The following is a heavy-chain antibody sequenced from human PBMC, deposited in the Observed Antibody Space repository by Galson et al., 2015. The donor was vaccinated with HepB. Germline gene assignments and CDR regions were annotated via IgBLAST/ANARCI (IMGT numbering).Heavy chain of an antibody. CDR1: GYSFTSYW. D-gene: IGHD2-15*01. CDR3: ARLGHCSAGSFIGDCFDY. V-gene: IGHV5-51*01. CDR2: IYPGDSGT. Sequence: QSGAEVKKPGESLKISCKGSGYSFTSYWIGWVRQMPGKGLEWMGIIYPGDSGTRYSPSFQGQVTISADKSISTASLQWSSLKASDTAMYYCARLGHCSAGSFIGDCFDYWGQGTLVTVSS. J-gene: IGHJ4*02.